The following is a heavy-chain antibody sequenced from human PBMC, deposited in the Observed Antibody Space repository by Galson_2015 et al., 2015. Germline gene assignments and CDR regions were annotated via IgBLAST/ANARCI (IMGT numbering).Heavy chain of an antibody. Sequence: SLRLSCAASGFTFSSYGMHWVRQAPGKGLEWVAVISYDGSNKYYADSVKGRFTISRDNSKNSLYLQMNSLRAEDTAVYYCAKAYSSGWSFDYWGQGTLVTVSS. CDR3: AKAYSSGWSFDY. CDR1: GFTFSSYG. J-gene: IGHJ4*02. D-gene: IGHD6-19*01. CDR2: ISYDGSNK. V-gene: IGHV3-30*18.